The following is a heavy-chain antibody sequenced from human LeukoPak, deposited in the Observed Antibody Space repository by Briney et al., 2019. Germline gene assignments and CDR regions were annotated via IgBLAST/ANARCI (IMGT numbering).Heavy chain of an antibody. Sequence: SQTLSLTCAISGDSVSSNSATWNWIGQSPSRGLEWLGRTYYRSGWFNDYAISVKSRITINPDTSKNQFSLDLNSMTPEDTAVYYCALRRNFRAFDVWGQGTVVTVSS. CDR1: GDSVSSNSAT. J-gene: IGHJ3*01. CDR3: ALRRNFRAFDV. D-gene: IGHD1-14*01. V-gene: IGHV6-1*01. CDR2: TYYRSGWFN.